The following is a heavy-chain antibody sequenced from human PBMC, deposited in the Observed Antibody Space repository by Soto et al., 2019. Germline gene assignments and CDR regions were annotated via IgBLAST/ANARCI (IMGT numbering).Heavy chain of an antibody. Sequence: QVQLVESGGGVVQPGRSLRLSCAASGFTFSSYGMHWVRQAPGKGLEWVAVISYDGSNKYYADSVKGRFTISRDNSKNTLYLQMNSLRAEDTAVYYCANENYGAYPHWGQGTLVTVSS. CDR3: ANENYGAYPH. J-gene: IGHJ4*02. V-gene: IGHV3-30*18. CDR2: ISYDGSNK. D-gene: IGHD4-17*01. CDR1: GFTFSSYG.